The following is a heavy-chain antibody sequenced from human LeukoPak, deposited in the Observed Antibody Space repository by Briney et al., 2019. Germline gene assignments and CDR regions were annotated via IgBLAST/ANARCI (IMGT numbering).Heavy chain of an antibody. CDR2: IYASGAT. CDR1: GGSLSSYS. J-gene: IGHJ5*02. CDR3: ARRMLEARQSSATNWFDT. V-gene: IGHV4-4*07. D-gene: IGHD3-16*01. Sequence: SETLSLTCSVSGGSLSSYSWSWIRQPPGKGLEWIGRIYASGATIYNPFLQSRISISVDTSNNHFSLHLTSVTAADTPVYYCARRMLEARQSSATNWFDTWGQGPLATVS.